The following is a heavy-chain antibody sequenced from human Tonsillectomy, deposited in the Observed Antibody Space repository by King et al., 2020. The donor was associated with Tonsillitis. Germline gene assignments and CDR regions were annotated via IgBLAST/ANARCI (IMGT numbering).Heavy chain of an antibody. CDR1: GFTFSNFA. V-gene: IGHV3-33*08. CDR3: AGYEEYQLLGGQTFSYFKDV. J-gene: IGHJ6*03. CDR2: IWNDGSNK. D-gene: IGHD2-2*01. Sequence: VQLVESGGGMVQPGRSLRLSCAASGFTFSNFAMHWVRQAPGKGLEWVAVIWNDGSNKYYAESVEGRFTISRDNSKNTLYLQMNSLTADDSAVYYCAGYEEYQLLGGQTFSYFKDVWGKGTAVTVSS.